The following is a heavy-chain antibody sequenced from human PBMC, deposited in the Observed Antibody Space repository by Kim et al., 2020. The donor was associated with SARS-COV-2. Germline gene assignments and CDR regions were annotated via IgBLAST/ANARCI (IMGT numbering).Heavy chain of an antibody. D-gene: IGHD3-16*02. Sequence: SETLSLTYTVSGGSISSSSYYWGWIRQPPGKGLEWIGSIYYSGSTYYNPSLKSRVTISVDTSKNQFSLKLSSVTAADTAVYYCARLGGVIVLDAFDIWGQGTMVTVSS. CDR1: GGSISSSSYY. CDR3: ARLGGVIVLDAFDI. CDR2: IYYSGST. J-gene: IGHJ3*02. V-gene: IGHV4-39*07.